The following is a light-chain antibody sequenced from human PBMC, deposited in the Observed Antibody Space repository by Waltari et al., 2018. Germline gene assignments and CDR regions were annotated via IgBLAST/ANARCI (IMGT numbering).Light chain of an antibody. Sequence: EIVMTQSPATQSVSPGERVTLSCRASQSISSNLAWYQQKPGQAPRLLIYDASTSATGIPARFSGSGSGTEFTLTISTMQSEDFAVYYCQQYDNWPPWTFGQGTKVEIK. CDR2: DAS. CDR1: QSISSN. CDR3: QQYDNWPPWT. J-gene: IGKJ1*01. V-gene: IGKV3-15*01.